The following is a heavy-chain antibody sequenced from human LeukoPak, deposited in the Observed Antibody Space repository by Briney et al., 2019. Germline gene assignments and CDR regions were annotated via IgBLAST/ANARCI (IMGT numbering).Heavy chain of an antibody. Sequence: GGSLRLSCAASGFTFSSYGMHWVRQAPGKGLEWVAVISYDGSNKYYADSVKGRFTISRDNSKNTLYLQMNSLRAEDTAVYYCAKDLSALVYYYGSGSYPDYWGQGTLVTASS. V-gene: IGHV3-30*18. D-gene: IGHD3-10*01. CDR2: ISYDGSNK. CDR1: GFTFSSYG. J-gene: IGHJ4*02. CDR3: AKDLSALVYYYGSGSYPDY.